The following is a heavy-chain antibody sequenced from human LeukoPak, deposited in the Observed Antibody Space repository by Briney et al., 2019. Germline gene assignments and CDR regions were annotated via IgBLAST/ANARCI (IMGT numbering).Heavy chain of an antibody. CDR2: FYYSGST. D-gene: IGHD3-3*01. V-gene: IGHV4-39*01. CDR3: ARSTRQYYDFWSGYLNWFDP. CDR1: GASISSSSYY. Sequence: TSETLSLTCTASGASISSSSYYWGWIRQPPGKGLEWIESFYYSGSTYYNPSLKSRVTISVDTSKNQFSLKLSSVTAADTAVYYCARSTRQYYDFWSGYLNWFDPWGQGTLVTVSS. J-gene: IGHJ5*02.